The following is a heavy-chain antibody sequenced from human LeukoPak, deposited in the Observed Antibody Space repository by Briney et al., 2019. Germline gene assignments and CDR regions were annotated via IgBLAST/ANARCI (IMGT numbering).Heavy chain of an antibody. CDR2: MNTKTGNP. CDR1: GYTFTDYA. J-gene: IGHJ4*02. D-gene: IGHD4-17*01. V-gene: IGHV7-4-1*02. CDR3: AKIDYGGSDFDY. Sequence: GASVKVSCKAPGYTFTDYAVNWVRQAPGQGLEWMGWMNTKTGNPMYAQGFTGRFVFSLDTSVTTAYLQINSLTAEDTAVYYCAKIDYGGSDFDYWGQGALVTVSS.